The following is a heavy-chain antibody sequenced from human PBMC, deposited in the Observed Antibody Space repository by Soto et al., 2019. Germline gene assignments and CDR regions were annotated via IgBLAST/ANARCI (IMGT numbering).Heavy chain of an antibody. V-gene: IGHV3-15*05. J-gene: IGHJ4*02. D-gene: IGHD3-22*01. CDR3: SPEGGYNRY. CDR2: IKSKVHGETT. Sequence: EVHLAETGGGLVKPGGSLRLSCVTSGLTFSDAWMSWVRHPPGKGLEWVGRIKSKVHGETTDYAASVKGRFIISRDDSKNTLYLQMNSLKSEDTALYYCSPEGGYNRYWGQGSLVTVSS. CDR1: GLTFSDAW.